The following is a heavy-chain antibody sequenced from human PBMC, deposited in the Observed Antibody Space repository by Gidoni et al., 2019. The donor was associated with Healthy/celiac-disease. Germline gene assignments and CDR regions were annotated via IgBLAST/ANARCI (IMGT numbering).Heavy chain of an antibody. V-gene: IGHV3-48*04. CDR1: GFTFSSYS. Sequence: EVQLVESGGGLVQPGGSLRLSCAASGFTFSSYSMNWVRQAPGKGLEWVSSISSSSSTIYYADSVKGRFTISRDNAKNSLYLQMNSLRAEDTAVYYCARGVIDITMVRGVQLRLGELSLYPLDYWGQGTLVTVSS. CDR3: ARGVIDITMVRGVQLRLGELSLYPLDY. CDR2: ISSSSSTI. J-gene: IGHJ4*02. D-gene: IGHD3-16*02.